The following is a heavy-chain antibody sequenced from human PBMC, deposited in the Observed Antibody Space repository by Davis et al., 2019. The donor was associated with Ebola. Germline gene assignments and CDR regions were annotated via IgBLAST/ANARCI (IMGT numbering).Heavy chain of an antibody. Sequence: GGSLRLSCAASGFTFSTYAMTWGRQAPGKGLEWVSAVTSRGGGTYYADSVKGRFTISRDNSKDTLYLQMNSLRVDDTAVYYCAKGGSGWPSDYSYGMGVWGKGTTVTVSS. J-gene: IGHJ6*04. V-gene: IGHV3-23*01. CDR2: VTSRGGGT. CDR1: GFTFSTYA. D-gene: IGHD6-19*01. CDR3: AKGGSGWPSDYSYGMGV.